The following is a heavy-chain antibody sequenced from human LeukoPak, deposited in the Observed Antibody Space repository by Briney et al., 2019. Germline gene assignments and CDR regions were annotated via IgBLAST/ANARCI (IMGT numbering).Heavy chain of an antibody. Sequence: ASVKVSCKASGYTFTSYAMNWVRQAPGQGLEWMGWINTNTGNPTYAQGFTGRFVFSLDTSVSTAYLQISSLKAEDTAVYYCARDRYYDFWSGYYGYYYYYYMDVWGKGTTVTVSS. CDR3: ARDRYYDFWSGYYGYYYYYYMDV. CDR1: GYTFTSYA. D-gene: IGHD3-3*01. J-gene: IGHJ6*03. V-gene: IGHV7-4-1*02. CDR2: INTNTGNP.